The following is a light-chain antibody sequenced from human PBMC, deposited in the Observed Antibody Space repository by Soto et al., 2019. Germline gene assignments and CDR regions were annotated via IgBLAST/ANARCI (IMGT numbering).Light chain of an antibody. V-gene: IGKV3-20*01. CDR2: GAS. J-gene: IGKJ3*01. CDR1: QSVSSSY. CDR3: QQYGSSPGFT. Sequence: EIVLTQSPGTLSLSPGERATLSCRASQSVSSSYLAWYQQKPGQAPRLLIYGASSRATGIPDRFSGSGSGTDFTITISTLEPEDFAVYYCQQYGSSPGFTFGPGTKVDIK.